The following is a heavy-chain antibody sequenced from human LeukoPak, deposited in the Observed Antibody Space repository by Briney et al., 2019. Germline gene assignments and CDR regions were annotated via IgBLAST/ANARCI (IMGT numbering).Heavy chain of an antibody. D-gene: IGHD2-21*02. J-gene: IGHJ5*02. CDR2: ISRSSSYI. Sequence: PGGSLRLSCAASGFTFSSYSMNWVRQAPGKGLEWVSSISRSSSYIYYADSVKGRFTISRDNAKNSLYLQMNSLRAEDTAVYYCARVDRDCGGDCYPDRFDPWGQGTLVTVSS. CDR1: GFTFSSYS. CDR3: ARVDRDCGGDCYPDRFDP. V-gene: IGHV3-21*01.